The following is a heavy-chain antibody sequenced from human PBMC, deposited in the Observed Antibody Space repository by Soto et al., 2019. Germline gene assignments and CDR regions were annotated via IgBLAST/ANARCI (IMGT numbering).Heavy chain of an antibody. CDR1: GGSISSYY. J-gene: IGHJ6*02. CDR2: IYYSGST. Sequence: SETLSLTCTVSGGSISSYYWSWIRQPPGKGLEWIGYIYYSGSTNYNPSLKSRVTISVDTSKNQFSLKLSSVTAADTAVYYCARWAMSIAAYDRQWDYYYGMDVWGQGTTVTVSS. D-gene: IGHD6-6*01. V-gene: IGHV4-59*01. CDR3: ARWAMSIAAYDRQWDYYYGMDV.